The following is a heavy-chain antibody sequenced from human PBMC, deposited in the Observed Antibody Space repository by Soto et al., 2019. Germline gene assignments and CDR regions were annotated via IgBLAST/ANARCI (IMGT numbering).Heavy chain of an antibody. Sequence: QVLLLQSGAEVKEPGSSVRVSCKVSGSTFNNFAFSWLRQAPGRGPEWMGGIVVVSNTVDYSQRFQDRVTITADTSTSTIYMELSSMTSEDTAVYYCARAIKRWEVHQYFDSWGQGTLLSVFS. CDR1: GSTFNNFA. J-gene: IGHJ4*02. V-gene: IGHV1-69*06. CDR3: ARAIKRWEVHQYFDS. D-gene: IGHD1-26*01. CDR2: IVVVSNTV.